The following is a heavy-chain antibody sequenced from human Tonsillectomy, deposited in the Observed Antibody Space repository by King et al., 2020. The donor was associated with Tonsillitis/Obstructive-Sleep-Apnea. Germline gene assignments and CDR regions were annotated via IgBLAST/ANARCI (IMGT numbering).Heavy chain of an antibody. D-gene: IGHD1-26*01. CDR1: GFTFSNAW. Sequence: EVQLVESGGGLVKPGGSLRLSCAFSGFTFSNAWMSWVRQVPGKGLEWVGRIRSKAHGGTTDCAAPGKGRFVISRDDSKDTLYLQMNSLKTPDTALYYCTTDWCSGSYLVNTAFDIWGQGTMVTVSS. CDR2: IRSKAHGGTT. J-gene: IGHJ3*02. CDR3: TTDWCSGSYLVNTAFDI. V-gene: IGHV3-15*01.